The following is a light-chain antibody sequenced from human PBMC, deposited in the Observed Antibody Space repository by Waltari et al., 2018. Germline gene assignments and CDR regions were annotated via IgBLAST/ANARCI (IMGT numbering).Light chain of an antibody. J-gene: IGLJ1*01. CDR3: LSYTTSDTYV. Sequence: SALPQPASVSGSPGQSISISCTGTSSDVGRYDYVSWYQQHPDKAPKLLIYDVTQRPSGVSHPFAGSKSGYTASLTISGLQSEDEAYYYCLSYTTSDTYVFGSGTRVTVL. CDR2: DVT. V-gene: IGLV2-14*03. CDR1: SSDVGRYDY.